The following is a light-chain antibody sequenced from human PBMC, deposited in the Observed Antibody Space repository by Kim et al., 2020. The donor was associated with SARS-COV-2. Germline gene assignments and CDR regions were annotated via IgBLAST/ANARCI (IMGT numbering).Light chain of an antibody. CDR1: QGIKNE. Sequence: SASVGDRVSITCRASQGIKNELTWYQQKPGKAPKLRIYASPTSGSAVPSRFTGTGSGTEFTLTITSLQPEDFATYYGLQDYSYPYSFGQGTKLEI. V-gene: IGKV1-6*01. CDR3: LQDYSYPYS. CDR2: ASP. J-gene: IGKJ2*03.